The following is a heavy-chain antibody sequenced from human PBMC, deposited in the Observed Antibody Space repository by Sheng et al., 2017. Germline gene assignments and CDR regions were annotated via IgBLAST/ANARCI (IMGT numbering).Heavy chain of an antibody. CDR2: INHSGST. V-gene: IGHV4-34*01. J-gene: IGHJ5*02. Sequence: QVQLQQWGAGLLKPSETLSLTCAVYGGSFSGYYWSWIRQPPGKGLEWIGEINHSGSTNYDPSLKSRVTISVDTSKNQFSLKLSSVTAADTAVYYCARGLGVRGVIGFDPWGQGTLVTVSS. CDR3: ARGLGVRGVIGFDP. D-gene: IGHD3-10*01. CDR1: GGSFSGYY.